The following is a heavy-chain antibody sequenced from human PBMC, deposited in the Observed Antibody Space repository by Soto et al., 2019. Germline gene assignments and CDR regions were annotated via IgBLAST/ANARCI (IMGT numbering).Heavy chain of an antibody. D-gene: IGHD1-1*01. V-gene: IGHV1-58*02. J-gene: IGHJ6*02. Sequence: SVKVSCKASGFTFTSSAMQWVRQARGQRLEWIGWIVVGSGNTNYAQKFQERVTITRDMSTSTAYMELSSLRSEDTAVYYCAAAPSWNDLGYYGMDVWGQGTTVTVSS. CDR2: IVVGSGNT. CDR1: GFTFTSSA. CDR3: AAAPSWNDLGYYGMDV.